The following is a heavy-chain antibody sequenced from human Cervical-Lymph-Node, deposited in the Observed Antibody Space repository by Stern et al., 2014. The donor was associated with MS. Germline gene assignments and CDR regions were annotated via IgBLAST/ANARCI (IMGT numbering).Heavy chain of an antibody. Sequence: EVQLVQSGGGLVQPGGSLRLSCAASGFTFSDHYMDWVRQAPGKGLEWVGRVRYKANNYTTEYAASVKARFSVSRDDSKNSVYLQMNSLKSEDTAVYYCATTLGRGTGSHLGQGTLVTVSS. J-gene: IGHJ4*02. D-gene: IGHD1-14*01. CDR2: VRYKANNYTT. CDR1: GFTFSDHY. CDR3: ATTLGRGTGSH. V-gene: IGHV3-72*01.